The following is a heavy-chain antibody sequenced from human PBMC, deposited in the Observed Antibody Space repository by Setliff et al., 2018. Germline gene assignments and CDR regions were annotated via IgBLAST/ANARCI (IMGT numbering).Heavy chain of an antibody. CDR2: IIPIFGTG. CDR1: GGTFSNYA. D-gene: IGHD6-13*01. Sequence: SVKVSCKASGGTFSNYAINWVRQAPGQGREWMGGIIPIFGTGNYAQKFKGRVTITADDSASTVYMDLGSLRSEDTAVYYCARDGISWLNWLDPWGQGTPVTVSS. CDR3: ARDGISWLNWLDP. V-gene: IGHV1-69*13. J-gene: IGHJ5*02.